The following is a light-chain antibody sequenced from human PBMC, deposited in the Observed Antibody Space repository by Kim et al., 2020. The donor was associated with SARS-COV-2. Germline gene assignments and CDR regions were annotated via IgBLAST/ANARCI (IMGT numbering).Light chain of an antibody. CDR1: QSVSSY. V-gene: IGKV3-11*01. CDR3: QQRSNWPGGLVYS. J-gene: IGKJ2*03. CDR2: DAS. Sequence: GERATLSCRASQSVSSYLAWYQQKPGQAPRLLIYDASNRATGIPARFSGSGSGTDFTLTISSLEPEDFAVYYCQQRSNWPGGLVYSFGQGTKLEI.